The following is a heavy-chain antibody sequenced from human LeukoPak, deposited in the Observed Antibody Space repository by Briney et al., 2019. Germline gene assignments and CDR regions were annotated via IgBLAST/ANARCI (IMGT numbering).Heavy chain of an antibody. Sequence: GGSLRLSCAASGFTFDDYGMGWVRQAPGKGLEWVSGINWNGGSTGYADSVKGRFTISRDNAKNSLYLQMNSLRAEDTAVYYCAKINDGTIFGVVYRWFDPWGQGTLVTVSS. CDR1: GFTFDDYG. CDR2: INWNGGST. V-gene: IGHV3-20*04. D-gene: IGHD3-3*01. CDR3: AKINDGTIFGVVYRWFDP. J-gene: IGHJ5*02.